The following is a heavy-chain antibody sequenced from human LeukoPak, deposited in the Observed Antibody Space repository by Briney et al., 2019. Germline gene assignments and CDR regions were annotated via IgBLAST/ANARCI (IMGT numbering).Heavy chain of an antibody. Sequence: ASVKVSCKASGYTFTTHDLTWVRQATGQGLEWMGWMNPGSGDTAYAQKFQGRVTMTRDTSMSTAYMELNSLGSEDTAIYYCARGLGDYNTDWFPVSGYWGREPRSPSPQ. CDR1: GYTFTTHD. CDR2: MNPGSGDT. D-gene: IGHD3-9*01. V-gene: IGHV1-8*01. CDR3: ARGLGDYNTDWFPVSGY. J-gene: IGHJ4*02.